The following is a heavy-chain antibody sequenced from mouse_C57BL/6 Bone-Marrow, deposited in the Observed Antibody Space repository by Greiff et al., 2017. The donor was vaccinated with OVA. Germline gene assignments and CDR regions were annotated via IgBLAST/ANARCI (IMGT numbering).Heavy chain of an antibody. D-gene: IGHD1-1*01. CDR3: TDYYYGSSPWYFDV. CDR1: GYTFTDYE. V-gene: IGHV1-15*01. J-gene: IGHJ1*03. Sequence: VQLVESGAELVRPGASVTLSCKASGYTFTDYEMHWVKQTPVHGLEWIGAIDPETGGTAYNQKFKGKAILTADKSSSTAYMELRSLTSEDSAVYYCTDYYYGSSPWYFDVWGTGTTVTVSS. CDR2: IDPETGGT.